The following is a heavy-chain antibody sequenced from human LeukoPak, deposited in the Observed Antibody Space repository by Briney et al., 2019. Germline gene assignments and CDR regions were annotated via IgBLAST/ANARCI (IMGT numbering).Heavy chain of an antibody. J-gene: IGHJ4*02. CDR2: ITSDSRYM. D-gene: IGHD4-23*01. V-gene: IGHV3-21*01. CDR1: GFTFSSYN. CDR3: ARDYGGSSPFDY. Sequence: RAGGSLRLSCAASGFTFSSYNMNWVRQAPGKGLEWVSSITSDSRYMYYADSVKGRFTVSRDNAKNSLYLQMNSLRAEDAALYFCARDYGGSSPFDYWGQGTLVTVSS.